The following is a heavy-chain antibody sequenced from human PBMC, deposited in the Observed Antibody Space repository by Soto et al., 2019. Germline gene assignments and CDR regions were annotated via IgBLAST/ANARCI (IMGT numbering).Heavy chain of an antibody. CDR2: IIPNLGIT. CDR1: GVTLSSYT. V-gene: IGHV1-69*08. Sequence: QVQLVQSGAEVKKPGSSVKVSCKASGVTLSSYTFSWVRQAPGQGLEWMGRIIPNLGITNYAQKVQGRITIIVDKSTSTANLEMSSLRSEDTAVYYCARDKGYCSGASCPDFDYWGQGTMVTVSS. J-gene: IGHJ4*02. D-gene: IGHD2-15*01. CDR3: ARDKGYCSGASCPDFDY.